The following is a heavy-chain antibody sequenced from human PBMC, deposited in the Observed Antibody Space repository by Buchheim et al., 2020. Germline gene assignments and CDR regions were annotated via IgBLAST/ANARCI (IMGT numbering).Heavy chain of an antibody. D-gene: IGHD1-14*01. CDR3: ARYYGLDV. Sequence: EVQLLESGGGLVQPGGSLRLSCAASGFTFSNYAMSWVRQAPGKGLEWVSAISGSGDSTHYADSVTGRFTTPRDHYKTTMYMQMNSLRAEDTAVYYCARYYGLDVWGQGTT. J-gene: IGHJ6*02. CDR1: GFTFSNYA. V-gene: IGHV3-23*01. CDR2: ISGSGDST.